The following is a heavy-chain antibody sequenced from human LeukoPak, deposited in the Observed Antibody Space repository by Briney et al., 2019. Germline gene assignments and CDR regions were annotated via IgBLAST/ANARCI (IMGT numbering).Heavy chain of an antibody. J-gene: IGHJ4*02. CDR2: IYTSGST. Sequence: PSQTLSLACTVSGGSISSGTYYWTWIRQPAGKGLEWIGRIYTSGSTKYNPSLKSRVTISLDTSKNQFSLKLSSVTAADTAVYYCASLYSYDSSGYETDYWGQGTLVTVSS. D-gene: IGHD3-22*01. CDR3: ASLYSYDSSGYETDY. V-gene: IGHV4-61*02. CDR1: GGSISSGTYY.